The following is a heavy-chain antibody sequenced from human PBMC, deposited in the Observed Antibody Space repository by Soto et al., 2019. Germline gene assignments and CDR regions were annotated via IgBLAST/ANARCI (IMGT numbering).Heavy chain of an antibody. D-gene: IGHD3-10*01. J-gene: IGHJ4*02. CDR1: GFTFRSFA. Sequence: GGSLRLSCVASGFTFRSFAMSWVRQAPGKGLEWVSGITGSGGSTYSADSVKGRFTISRDNSKNTLYLEMNSLRAEDTAVYHCARARDYYGAGYDYWGQGILVTVSS. CDR3: ARARDYYGAGYDY. CDR2: ITGSGGST. V-gene: IGHV3-23*01.